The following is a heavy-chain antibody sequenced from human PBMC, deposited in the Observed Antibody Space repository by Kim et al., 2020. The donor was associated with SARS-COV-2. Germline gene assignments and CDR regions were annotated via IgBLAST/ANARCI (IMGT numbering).Heavy chain of an antibody. Sequence: GGSLRLSCAASGFTFSSYAMSWVRQAPGKGLEWVSAISGSGGSTYYADSVKGRFTISRDNSKNTLYLQMNSLRAEDTAVYYCAKDTEVGDGYKDCFDPWGQGTLVTVSS. CDR1: GFTFSSYA. D-gene: IGHD5-12*01. CDR3: AKDTEVGDGYKDCFDP. V-gene: IGHV3-23*01. CDR2: ISGSGGST. J-gene: IGHJ5*02.